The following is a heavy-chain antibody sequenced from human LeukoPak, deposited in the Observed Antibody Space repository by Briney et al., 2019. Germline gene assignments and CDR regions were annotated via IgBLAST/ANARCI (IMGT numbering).Heavy chain of an antibody. CDR2: IKQDGSEK. CDR1: GLTFSSYW. J-gene: IGHJ3*02. Sequence: GGSLRLSCAASGLTFSSYWMSWVRQAPGKGLEWVANIKQDGSEKHYVDSVTGRFTISRDNTKNSLYLQMNSLIADDTAVYYCARDLAGPPQEAFDIWGQGTMVTVSS. V-gene: IGHV3-7*01. CDR3: ARDLAGPPQEAFDI.